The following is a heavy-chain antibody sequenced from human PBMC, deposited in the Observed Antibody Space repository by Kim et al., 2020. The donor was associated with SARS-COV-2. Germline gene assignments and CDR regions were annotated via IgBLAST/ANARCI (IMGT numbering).Heavy chain of an antibody. J-gene: IGHJ4*02. CDR3: ARDRGSGGWYFDY. Sequence: GGSLRLSCAASGFTFSSYAMHWVRQAPGKGLEWVAVISYDGSNKYYADSVKGRFTISRDNSKNTLYLQMNSLRAEDTAVYYCARDRGSGGWYFDYWGQGTLVTVSS. D-gene: IGHD6-19*01. V-gene: IGHV3-30*04. CDR1: GFTFSSYA. CDR2: ISYDGSNK.